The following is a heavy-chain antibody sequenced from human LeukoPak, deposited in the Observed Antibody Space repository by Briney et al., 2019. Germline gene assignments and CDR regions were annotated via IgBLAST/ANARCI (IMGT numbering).Heavy chain of an antibody. CDR1: GGSGSSVD. D-gene: IGHD2-15*01. V-gene: IGHV4-59*08. Sequence: LHTLLRPCCESGGSGSSVDCSWIRQPPGKGLEWIGYIYYSGSTNYNPSLKSRVTISVDTSKNQFSLKLSSVTAADTAVYYCARGCSGGSCYADFDYWGQGTLVTVSS. J-gene: IGHJ4*02. CDR2: IYYSGST. CDR3: ARGCSGGSCYADFDY.